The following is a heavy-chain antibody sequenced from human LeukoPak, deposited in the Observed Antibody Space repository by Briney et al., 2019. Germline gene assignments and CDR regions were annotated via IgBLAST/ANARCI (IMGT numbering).Heavy chain of an antibody. CDR2: MYTGGGR. D-gene: IGHD2-21*02. V-gene: IGHV3-66*01. CDR3: TRGQSYCGADCYSD. CDR1: EFSVSNYY. J-gene: IGHJ4*02. Sequence: GGSLRLSCAASEFSVSNYYMSWVRQPPGKGLEWVSVMYTGGGRYYGDSVKGRFTISRDNSKNTVFLQMNSLRVEDTALYYCTRGQSYCGADCYSDWGQGTLVTVSS.